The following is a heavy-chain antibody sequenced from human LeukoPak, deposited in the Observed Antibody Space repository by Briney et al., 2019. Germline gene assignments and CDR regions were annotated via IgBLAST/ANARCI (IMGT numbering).Heavy chain of an antibody. CDR2: ISSSSSYI. CDR3: ARDGDDYGDQVVDY. D-gene: IGHD4-17*01. V-gene: IGHV3-21*01. J-gene: IGHJ4*02. CDR1: GFTFSNYG. Sequence: GGSLRLSCTASGFTFSNYGMSWVRQAPGKGLEWVSSISSSSSYIYYADSVKGRFTISRDNAKNSLYLQMNSLRAEDTAVYYCARDGDDYGDQVVDYWGQGTLVTVSS.